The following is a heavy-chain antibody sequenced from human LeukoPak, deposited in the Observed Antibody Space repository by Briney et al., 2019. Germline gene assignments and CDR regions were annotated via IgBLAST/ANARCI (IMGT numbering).Heavy chain of an antibody. CDR1: GYTFTSHD. CDR3: ARAGNLVGATMGFDY. D-gene: IGHD1-26*01. Sequence: ASVKVSCKASGYTFTSHDINWVRRATGQGLEWMGWMNPNSGNTGYAQKFQGRVTITRNTSISTAYMELSSLRSEDTAVYYCARAGNLVGATMGFDYWGQGALVTVSS. CDR2: MNPNSGNT. V-gene: IGHV1-8*03. J-gene: IGHJ4*02.